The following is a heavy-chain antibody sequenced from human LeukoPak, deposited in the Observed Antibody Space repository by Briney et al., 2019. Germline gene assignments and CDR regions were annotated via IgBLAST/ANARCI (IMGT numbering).Heavy chain of an antibody. CDR3: ARLMEDVQTYYYFDY. V-gene: IGHV4-59*01. D-gene: IGHD2-15*01. CDR2: IYYSGST. CDR1: GGSISSYY. Sequence: SETLSLTCTVSGGSISSYYWSWIRQPPGKGLEWIGYIYYSGSTNYNPSLKSRVTISVDTSKNQFSLKLSSVTAADTAVDYCARLMEDVQTYYYFDYWGQGTLVTVSS. J-gene: IGHJ4*02.